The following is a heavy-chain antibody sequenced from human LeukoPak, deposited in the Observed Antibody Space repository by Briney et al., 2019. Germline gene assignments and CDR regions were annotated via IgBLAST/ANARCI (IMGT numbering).Heavy chain of an antibody. Sequence: ASVKVSCKASGYTFTSYGISWVRQAPGQGLEWMGWISAYNGNTNYAQKLQGRVTMTTDTSTSTAYMERRSLRSDDTAVYYCACSITMVRGVTYYYYYGMDVWGQGTTVTVSS. CDR2: ISAYNGNT. J-gene: IGHJ6*02. CDR1: GYTFTSYG. V-gene: IGHV1-18*01. CDR3: ACSITMVRGVTYYYYYGMDV. D-gene: IGHD3-10*01.